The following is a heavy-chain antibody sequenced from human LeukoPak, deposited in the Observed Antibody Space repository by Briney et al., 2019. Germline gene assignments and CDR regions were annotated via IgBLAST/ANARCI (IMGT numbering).Heavy chain of an antibody. CDR3: ARDRAFGVALAAMDV. D-gene: IGHD3-3*01. J-gene: IGHJ6*03. CDR2: IIPIFGTA. CDR1: GGTFSSYA. Sequence: ASVKVSCKASGGTFSSYAISWVRQAPGQGLEWMGGIIPIFGTANYAQKFQGRVTITADESTSTAYMELSSLRSEDTAVYYCARDRAFGVALAAMDVWGKGTTVTVSS. V-gene: IGHV1-69*01.